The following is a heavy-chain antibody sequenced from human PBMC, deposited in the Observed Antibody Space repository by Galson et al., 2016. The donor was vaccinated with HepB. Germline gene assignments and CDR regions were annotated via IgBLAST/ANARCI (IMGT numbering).Heavy chain of an antibody. Sequence: SETLSLTCAVSGGSISSRNWWSWVRQPPGKGLEWIGEIYHSGSTNYNPSLKSRVTISVDKSRNQFSLKLSSVTAADTAVYYCASLIAAIVWFDPWGQGTLVTVSS. J-gene: IGHJ5*02. D-gene: IGHD6-13*01. CDR2: IYHSGST. V-gene: IGHV4-4*02. CDR1: GGSISSRNW. CDR3: ASLIAAIVWFDP.